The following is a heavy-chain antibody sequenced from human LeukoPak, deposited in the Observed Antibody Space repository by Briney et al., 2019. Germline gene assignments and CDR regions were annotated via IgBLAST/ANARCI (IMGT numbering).Heavy chain of an antibody. CDR1: GFTFDDYG. Sequence: RAGGSLRLSCAASGFTFDDYGMSWVRQAPGKGLEWVSGINWNGGSTGYADSVKGRFTISRDNAKNSLYLQMNSLRAEDTALYYCARLNPFYCGGDCSEDYFDYWGQGTLVTVSS. CDR2: INWNGGST. J-gene: IGHJ4*02. V-gene: IGHV3-20*04. D-gene: IGHD2-21*02. CDR3: ARLNPFYCGGDCSEDYFDY.